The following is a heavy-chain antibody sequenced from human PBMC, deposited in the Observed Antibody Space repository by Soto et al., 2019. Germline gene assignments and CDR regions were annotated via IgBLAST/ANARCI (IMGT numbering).Heavy chain of an antibody. Sequence: SETLSLTCTVSGGSISSYYWSWIRQPPGKGLEWIGYIYYSGSTNYNPSLKSRVTISVDTSKNQFSLKLSSVTAADTAVYYCSIERPDGARLDPWGQGTLVTVSS. D-gene: IGHD6-6*01. CDR2: IYYSGST. V-gene: IGHV4-59*12. CDR3: SIERPDGARLDP. CDR1: GGSISSYY. J-gene: IGHJ5*02.